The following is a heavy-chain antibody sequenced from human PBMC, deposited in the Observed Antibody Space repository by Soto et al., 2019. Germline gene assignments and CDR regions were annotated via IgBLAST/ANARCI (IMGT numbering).Heavy chain of an antibody. Sequence: GSLRLSCAASGFTFSSYAMSWVRQAPGKGLEWVSAISGSGGSTYYADSVKGRFTISRDNSKNTLYLQMNSLRAEDTAVYYCAKVGGDVVVVAATRLEAFDIWGQGTMVTVS. J-gene: IGHJ3*02. CDR1: GFTFSSYA. CDR3: AKVGGDVVVVAATRLEAFDI. CDR2: ISGSGGST. V-gene: IGHV3-23*01. D-gene: IGHD2-15*01.